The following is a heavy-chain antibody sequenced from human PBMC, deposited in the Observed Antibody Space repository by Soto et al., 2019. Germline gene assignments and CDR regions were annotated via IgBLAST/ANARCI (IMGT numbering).Heavy chain of an antibody. D-gene: IGHD6-19*01. CDR1: GFTFSNYD. CDR2: VSYDGRSE. CDR3: ANGLLSSVSAPEYDY. V-gene: IGHV3-30*18. Sequence: VQLVESGGGVVQPGGSLKLSCAVSGFTFSNYDMHWVRQAPGKGLEWVAGVSYDGRSEYYADSVKGRFTISRDNSKNTLYLQMDSLRAEDTAVYYCANGLLSSVSAPEYDYWGQGSLVTVSS. J-gene: IGHJ4*02.